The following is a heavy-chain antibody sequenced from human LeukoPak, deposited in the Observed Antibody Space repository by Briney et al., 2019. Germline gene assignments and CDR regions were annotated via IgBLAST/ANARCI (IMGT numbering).Heavy chain of an antibody. D-gene: IGHD1-1*01. V-gene: IGHV4-31*03. CDR1: GGSISSGGYY. CDR3: ARVDAGRALNAFDI. J-gene: IGHJ3*02. Sequence: SETLSLTCTVSGGSISSGGYYWSWIRQHPGKGLEWIGYIYYSGSTYYNPSLKSRVTISVDRSKNQFSLKLSSVTAADTAVYYCARVDAGRALNAFDIWGQGTMVTVSS. CDR2: IYYSGST.